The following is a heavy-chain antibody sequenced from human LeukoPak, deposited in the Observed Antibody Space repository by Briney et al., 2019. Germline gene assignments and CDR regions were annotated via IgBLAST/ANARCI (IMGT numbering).Heavy chain of an antibody. CDR2: ISYDGSNK. Sequence: GRSLRLSCAASGFTFSSYGMHWVRQAPGKGLEWVAVISYDGSNKYYADSVKGRFTISRDNSKNTLYLQMNSLRAEDTAVYYCAKVLAGIAAAGTGQFDYWGQGTLVTVSS. J-gene: IGHJ4*02. CDR1: GFTFSSYG. CDR3: AKVLAGIAAAGTGQFDY. V-gene: IGHV3-30*18. D-gene: IGHD6-13*01.